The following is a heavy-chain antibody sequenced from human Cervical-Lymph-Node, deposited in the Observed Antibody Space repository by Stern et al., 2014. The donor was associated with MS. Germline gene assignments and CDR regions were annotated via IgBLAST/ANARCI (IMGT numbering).Heavy chain of an antibody. Sequence: VQLGQSGAEVKKPGASVKVSCKASGYTFTSYDINWVRQATGPGLEWMGWMNPNSGNTGYAQKFQGRVTMTRNTSVSTAYMELSSLRSEDTAVYYGARDTMVRARDCFDPWGQGTLVTVSS. D-gene: IGHD3-10*01. CDR1: GYTFTSYD. CDR3: ARDTMVRARDCFDP. CDR2: MNPNSGNT. J-gene: IGHJ5*02. V-gene: IGHV1-8*01.